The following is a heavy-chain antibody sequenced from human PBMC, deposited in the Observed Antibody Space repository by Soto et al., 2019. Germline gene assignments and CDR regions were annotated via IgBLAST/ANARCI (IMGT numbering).Heavy chain of an antibody. CDR1: VFTFTSYW. D-gene: IGHD2-15*01. Sequence: GESLKISCNGSVFTFTSYWIAWVRQMPGKGLEWMGIIFPDDSDTRYSPSFQGQVTISADKSISTAYLQWSSLKASDTAMYYCARKGKNSRGQYWLDPWGQGTLVTVS. V-gene: IGHV5-51*01. J-gene: IGHJ5*02. CDR2: IFPDDSDT. CDR3: ARKGKNSRGQYWLDP.